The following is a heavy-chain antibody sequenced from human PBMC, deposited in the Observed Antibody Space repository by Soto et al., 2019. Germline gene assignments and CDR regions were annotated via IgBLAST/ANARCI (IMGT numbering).Heavy chain of an antibody. CDR2: ISGGDGRT. V-gene: IGHV3-23*01. J-gene: IGHJ4*02. CDR3: AKEGAALGTPFFNY. Sequence: PGGSLRLSCAASGFTFRNYAMSWVRQAPGKGLEWVSGISGGDGRTYYADSVKGRFTISRDNSKDTLYLEMNGLRAEDTAVYYCAKEGAALGTPFFNYWGQGTRVTVSS. CDR1: GFTFRNYA. D-gene: IGHD6-13*01.